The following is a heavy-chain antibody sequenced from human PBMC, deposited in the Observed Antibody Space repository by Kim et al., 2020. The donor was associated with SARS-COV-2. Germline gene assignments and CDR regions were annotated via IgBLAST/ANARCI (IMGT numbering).Heavy chain of an antibody. CDR3: ARRSGSYANDY. V-gene: IGHV4-34*09. CDR2: T. D-gene: IGHD1-26*01. Sequence: TIHSPTLKGRVTISVDRSKNQFTLELSSVTAADTAVYYCARRSGSYANDYWGPGILVTVSS. J-gene: IGHJ4*02.